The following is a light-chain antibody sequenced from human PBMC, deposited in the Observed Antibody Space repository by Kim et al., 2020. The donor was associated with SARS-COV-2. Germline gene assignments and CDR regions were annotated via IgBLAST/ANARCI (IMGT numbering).Light chain of an antibody. CDR2: DAS. Sequence: EIVLTQSPATLSLAPGARATLSCRASQSVSSYLAWYQQKPGQAPRLLVYDASNRATGMPARFSGSGSGTDFTLNISSLEPEDFAVYYCQQRSNWPLTFGGGTKVEIK. CDR1: QSVSSY. J-gene: IGKJ4*01. CDR3: QQRSNWPLT. V-gene: IGKV3-11*01.